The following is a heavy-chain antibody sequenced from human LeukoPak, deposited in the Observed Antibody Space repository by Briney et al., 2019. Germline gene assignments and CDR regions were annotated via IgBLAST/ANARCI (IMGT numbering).Heavy chain of an antibody. Sequence: GSLRLSCAASGFSFSTIYMSWVRQTPGQGLEWVANINVDGTAEYYVDSVKGRFTISRDNAKNSLYLQMSSLRAEDTAVYYCARDPYRFAFDIWGQGTVVLVSS. CDR1: GFSFSTIY. CDR3: ARDPYRFAFDI. CDR2: INVDGTAE. J-gene: IGHJ3*02. V-gene: IGHV3-7*03. D-gene: IGHD1-26*01.